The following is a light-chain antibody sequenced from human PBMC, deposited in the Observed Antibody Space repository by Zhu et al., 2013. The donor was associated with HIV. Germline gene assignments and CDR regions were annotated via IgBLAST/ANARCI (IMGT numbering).Light chain of an antibody. CDR2: DTS. V-gene: IGKV3-11*01. Sequence: IVMTQSPATLSLSPGERATLSCRTSQSVSSFLAWYQQKPGQAPRLLIYDTSKRATGIPARFSGRASGTDFTLTISSLEPEDSAVYYCQQLRTFGQGTKVEIK. CDR1: QSVSSF. J-gene: IGKJ1*01. CDR3: QQLRT.